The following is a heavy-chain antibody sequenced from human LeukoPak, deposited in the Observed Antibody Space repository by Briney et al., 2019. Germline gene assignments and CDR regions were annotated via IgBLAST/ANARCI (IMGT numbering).Heavy chain of an antibody. CDR3: ARGDGSGSYYNLNWFDP. CDR1: GVSISSYY. J-gene: IGHJ5*02. V-gene: IGHV4-59*01. CDR2: IYYSGST. D-gene: IGHD3-10*01. Sequence: PSETLSLTCTVSGVSISSYYWSWIRQPPGKGLEWIGYIYYSGSTNYNPSLKSRVTISVDTSKNQFSLKLSSVTAADTAVYYCARGDGSGSYYNLNWFDPWGQGTLVTVSS.